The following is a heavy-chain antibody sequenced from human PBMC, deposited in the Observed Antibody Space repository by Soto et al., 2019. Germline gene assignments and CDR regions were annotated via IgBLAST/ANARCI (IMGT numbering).Heavy chain of an antibody. CDR2: IIPILGIA. CDR1: GGTFSSYT. V-gene: IGHV1-69*08. J-gene: IGHJ5*02. D-gene: IGHD6-19*01. Sequence: QVQLVQSGAEVKKPGSLVKVSCKASGGTFSSYTISWVRQAPGQGLEWMGRIIPILGIANYAQKFQGRVTITADKSTSTAYMELSSLRSEDTAVYYCARDEDSSGWYVFDPWGQGTLVTVSS. CDR3: ARDEDSSGWYVFDP.